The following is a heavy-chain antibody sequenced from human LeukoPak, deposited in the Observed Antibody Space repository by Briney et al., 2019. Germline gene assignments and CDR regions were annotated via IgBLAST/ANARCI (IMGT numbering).Heavy chain of an antibody. CDR3: ARDRYYYGSGSKIALGY. J-gene: IGHJ4*02. D-gene: IGHD3-10*01. CDR2: ISAYNGNT. Sequence: GASVKVSCKASGYTFTSYGISWVRQAPGQGLEWMGWISAYNGNTNYAQKLQGRVTMTTDTSTSTAYMELSSLRSEDTAVYYCARDRYYYGSGSKIALGYWGQGTLVTVSS. CDR1: GYTFTSYG. V-gene: IGHV1-18*01.